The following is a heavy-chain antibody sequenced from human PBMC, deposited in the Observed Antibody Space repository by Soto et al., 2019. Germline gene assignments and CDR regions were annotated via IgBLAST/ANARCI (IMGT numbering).Heavy chain of an antibody. V-gene: IGHV3-66*01. Sequence: GGSLRLSCAASGFTVSSNYMSWVRQAPGKGLEWVSVIYSGGSTYYADSVKGRFTISRDNSKNTLYLQMNSLRAEDTAVYYCARERFSSGWYPLDFDYWGQGTLVTVSS. CDR2: IYSGGST. J-gene: IGHJ4*02. D-gene: IGHD6-19*01. CDR3: ARERFSSGWYPLDFDY. CDR1: GFTVSSNY.